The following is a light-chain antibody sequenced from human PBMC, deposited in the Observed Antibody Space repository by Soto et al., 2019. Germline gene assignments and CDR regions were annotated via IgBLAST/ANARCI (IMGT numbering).Light chain of an antibody. J-gene: IGLJ1*01. CDR1: SSNIGAGYD. CDR3: QSYDSSLSGYV. V-gene: IGLV1-40*01. Sequence: QSVLTQPPSVSGAPGQRVTISCTGSSSNIGAGYDVHWYQQFPGTAPKLLIYGNNSRPSGVPDRFSGSKSGTSASLAITGLQAEDEADYYCQSYDSSLSGYVFGTGTKVTVL. CDR2: GNN.